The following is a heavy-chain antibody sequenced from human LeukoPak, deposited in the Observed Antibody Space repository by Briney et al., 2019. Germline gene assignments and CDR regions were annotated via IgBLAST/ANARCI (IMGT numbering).Heavy chain of an antibody. CDR2: IHYSGNT. V-gene: IGHV4-59*01. D-gene: IGHD3-3*01. CDR1: GGSISYYY. J-gene: IGHJ6*02. CDR3: ARERFSEGMDV. Sequence: SETLSLTCTVSGGSISYYYWSWIWQPPGKGLEWIGYIHYSGNTNYNPSLKSRVTLSVDTSKNQFSLKLSSVTAADTAVYYCARERFSEGMDVWGQGTTVTVSS.